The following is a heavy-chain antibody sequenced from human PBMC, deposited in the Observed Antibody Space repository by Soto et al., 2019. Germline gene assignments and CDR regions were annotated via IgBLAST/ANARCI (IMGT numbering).Heavy chain of an antibody. J-gene: IGHJ6*02. CDR2: IWYDGSLQ. CDR1: GFSFENYG. V-gene: IGHV3-33*06. D-gene: IGHD2-21*02. CDR3: ANLWGDCYKLGQDYNGMDV. Sequence: QVQMVESGGGVVQPGRSLRLSCAASGFSFENYGMHWVRQAPGRGLEWVAIIWYDGSLQYYAAAVKGRFTISRDNSKNTLCLEMNSLRAEDTAVYYCANLWGDCYKLGQDYNGMDVWGQGTTVIVSS.